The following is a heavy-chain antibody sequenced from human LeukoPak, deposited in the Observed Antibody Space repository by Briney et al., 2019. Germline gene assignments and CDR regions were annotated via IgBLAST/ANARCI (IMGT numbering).Heavy chain of an antibody. D-gene: IGHD5-18*01. CDR1: GFTFSSYA. Sequence: GGSLRLSCAASGFTFSSYAMSWVRQAPGKGLEWVSAISGSGGSTYYADSVKGRFTISRDNSKNTLYLQMNSLGAEDTAVYYCAKDRRLQLWLGDAFDIWGQGTMVTVSS. V-gene: IGHV3-23*01. J-gene: IGHJ3*02. CDR3: AKDRRLQLWLGDAFDI. CDR2: ISGSGGST.